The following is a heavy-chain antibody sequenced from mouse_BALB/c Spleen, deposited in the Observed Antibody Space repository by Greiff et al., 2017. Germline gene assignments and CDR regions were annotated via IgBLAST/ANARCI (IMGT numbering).Heavy chain of an antibody. D-gene: IGHD1-1*02. V-gene: IGHV5-12-1*01. Sequence: EVKLVESGGGLVKPGGSLKLSCAASGFAFSSYDMSWVRQTPEKRLAWVAYISSGGGSTYYPDTVKGRFTISRDNAKNTLYLQMSSLKSEDTAMYYCARSTYGYLDYWGQGTTLTVSS. CDR3: ARSTYGYLDY. CDR1: GFAFSSYD. CDR2: ISSGGGST. J-gene: IGHJ2*01.